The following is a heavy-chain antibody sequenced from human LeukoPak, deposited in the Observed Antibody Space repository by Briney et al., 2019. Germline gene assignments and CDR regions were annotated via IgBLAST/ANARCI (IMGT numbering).Heavy chain of an antibody. D-gene: IGHD5-18*01. Sequence: SETLSLTCTVSGGSISSYYWSWIRQPPGKGLEWIGYLFDSGSTNYNPSLKSRVTISVDTSKSQFSLKLSSVTAADTAVYYCASLTPPQLWLLGYAFDIWGQGTMVTVSS. CDR1: GGSISSYY. CDR2: LFDSGST. CDR3: ASLTPPQLWLLGYAFDI. J-gene: IGHJ3*02. V-gene: IGHV4-59*01.